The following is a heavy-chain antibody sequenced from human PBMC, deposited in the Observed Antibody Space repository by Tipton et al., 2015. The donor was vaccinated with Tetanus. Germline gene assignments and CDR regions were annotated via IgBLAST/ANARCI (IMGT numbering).Heavy chain of an antibody. CDR1: GFTFSSYA. CDR2: ISGSGGST. CDR3: TRDYNGLSS. J-gene: IGHJ4*02. D-gene: IGHD1-1*01. Sequence: SLRLSCAASGFTFSSYAMSWVRQAPGKGLEWVSAISGSGGSTYYADSVKGRFAISRDNSKNTLYLQMNSLRVEDTAFYFCTRDYNGLSSWGQGTLVTVSS. V-gene: IGHV3-23*01.